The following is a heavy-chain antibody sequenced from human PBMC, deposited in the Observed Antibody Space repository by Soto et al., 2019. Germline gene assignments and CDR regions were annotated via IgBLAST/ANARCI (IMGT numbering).Heavy chain of an antibody. CDR3: ARVTRAAGRGGGVDY. V-gene: IGHV1-18*01. D-gene: IGHD6-13*01. CDR2: ISAYNGNT. Sequence: QVQRVQSGAEVKKPGASVKVSCKASGYTFTSYGISWVRQAPGQGLEWMGWISAYNGNTNYAQKLQGRVTMTTDTSTSTAYMELRSLRSDDTAVYYCARVTRAAGRGGGVDYWGQGTLVTVSS. CDR1: GYTFTSYG. J-gene: IGHJ4*02.